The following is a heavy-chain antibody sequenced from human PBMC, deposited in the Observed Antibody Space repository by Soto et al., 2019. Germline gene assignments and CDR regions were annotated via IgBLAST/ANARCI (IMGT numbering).Heavy chain of an antibody. J-gene: IGHJ4*02. CDR1: EGTFSTYA. CDR3: ASGIQLWLRRINNGYSG. D-gene: IGHD5-18*01. V-gene: IGHV1-69*12. Sequence: QVQLVQSGAEVKKPESSVKVSCKAPEGTFSTYAISWFRQAPGQGLEWMGGIIPLFGTANYAQRFQDRVTITADESTNTVYMELSSLRSEDTAVYFCASGIQLWLRRINNGYSGWGQGTLVTVSS. CDR2: IIPLFGTA.